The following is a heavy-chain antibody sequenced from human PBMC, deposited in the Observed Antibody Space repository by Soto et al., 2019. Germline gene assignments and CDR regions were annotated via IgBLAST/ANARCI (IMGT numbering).Heavy chain of an antibody. CDR3: ARCTLIYYFGY. V-gene: IGHV4-59*01. CDR1: GGSISSYY. J-gene: IGHJ4*02. Sequence: SQSLSLTCTVSGGSISSYYWSWIRQPPGKGLEWIGYIYYSGSTNYNPSLKSRVTISVDTSKNQFSLKLSSVTAADTAVYYCARCTLIYYFGYRRQVNLVPTCS. CDR2: IYYSGST. D-gene: IGHD3-16*01.